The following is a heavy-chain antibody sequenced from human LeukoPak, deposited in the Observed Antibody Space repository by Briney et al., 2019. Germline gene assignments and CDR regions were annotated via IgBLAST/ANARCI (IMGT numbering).Heavy chain of an antibody. V-gene: IGHV3-23*01. D-gene: IGHD3-10*01. J-gene: IGHJ4*02. CDR2: IGGSGGST. CDR1: GFTFSSYA. CDR3: AKLAWFGELFAGNYFDY. Sequence: PGGSLRLSCAASGFTFSSYAMSWVRQAPGKGLEWVSAIGGSGGSTYYADSVRGRFTISRDNSKNTLYLQMNSLRAEDTAVYYCAKLAWFGELFAGNYFDYWGQGTLVTVSS.